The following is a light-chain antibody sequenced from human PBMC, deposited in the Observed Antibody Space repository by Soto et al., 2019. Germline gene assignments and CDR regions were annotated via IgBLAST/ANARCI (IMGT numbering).Light chain of an antibody. CDR2: AAS. V-gene: IGKV1-12*01. CDR3: LQVSSFPRT. J-gene: IGKJ1*01. CDR1: QDIGGR. Sequence: IQMTQSPSSLSASVLYRVTITCLASQDIGGRLAWFQQKPGKAPQFLIQAASNLQSGVPSRFSGSGSGTEFILSINSLQPEDIATYYCLQVSSFPRTFGQGTKVDIK.